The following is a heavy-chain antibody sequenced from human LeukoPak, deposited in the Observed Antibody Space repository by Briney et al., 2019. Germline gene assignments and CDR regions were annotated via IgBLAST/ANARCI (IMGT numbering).Heavy chain of an antibody. Sequence: PGGSLRLSCAASGFSISNYWMSWVRQGPGKGLEWVASINPDGSAERYVDSVKGRFTISRDNAKNSMYLRMNSLSAEDTALFYCARLFGGVTTFDYWGQGTLVTVSS. CDR1: GFSISNYW. J-gene: IGHJ4*02. CDR2: INPDGSAE. CDR3: ARLFGGVTTFDY. D-gene: IGHD4-17*01. V-gene: IGHV3-7*01.